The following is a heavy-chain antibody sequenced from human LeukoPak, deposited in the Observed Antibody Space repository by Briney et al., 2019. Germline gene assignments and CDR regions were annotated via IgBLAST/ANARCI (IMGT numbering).Heavy chain of an antibody. CDR3: ARDLIGQQLTPDAFDI. CDR2: ISYDGSNK. V-gene: IGHV3-30-3*01. CDR1: GFTFSSYA. Sequence: GGSLRLSCAASGFTFSSYAMHWVRQAPGKGLEWVAVISYDGSNKYYADSVKGRFTISRDNAKNSLYLQMNSLRAEDTAVYYCARDLIGQQLTPDAFDIWGQGTMVTVSS. D-gene: IGHD6-13*01. J-gene: IGHJ3*02.